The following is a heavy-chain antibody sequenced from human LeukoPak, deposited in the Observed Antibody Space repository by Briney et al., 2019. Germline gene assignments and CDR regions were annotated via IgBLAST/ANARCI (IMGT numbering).Heavy chain of an antibody. Sequence: GGSLRLSCAASGFTFSSYWMHWVRQTPGKGLVWVSRINSDGSSTSYADSVKGRFTISRVNSKNTLYLQMNSLRAEDTAVYYCAKENYGDSTGGRFQHWGQGTLVTVSS. D-gene: IGHD4-17*01. CDR1: GFTFSSYW. J-gene: IGHJ1*01. V-gene: IGHV3-74*01. CDR3: AKENYGDSTGGRFQH. CDR2: INSDGSST.